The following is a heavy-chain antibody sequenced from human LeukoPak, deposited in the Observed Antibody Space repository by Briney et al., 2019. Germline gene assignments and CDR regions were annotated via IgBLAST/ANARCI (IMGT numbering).Heavy chain of an antibody. D-gene: IGHD5-12*01. CDR2: INQGGSVK. Sequence: GGSLRLSCAASGFTFRSYGMSWVRQAPGKGLEWVANINQGGSVKYYVDSVKGRFTISRDDAKNSLYVQMNSLRDEDTAVYYCARVGYSGWNLEYWGQGTLVTVSS. V-gene: IGHV3-7*01. CDR1: GFTFRSYG. J-gene: IGHJ4*02. CDR3: ARVGYSGWNLEY.